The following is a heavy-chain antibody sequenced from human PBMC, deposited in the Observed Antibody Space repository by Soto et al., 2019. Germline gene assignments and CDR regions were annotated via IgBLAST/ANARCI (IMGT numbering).Heavy chain of an antibody. D-gene: IGHD3-3*01. Sequence: SETLSLTCTVTGDSISSRSYYWGWIRQPPGKGLEWIGSIYYSGSTYNNPSLRSRVSMSIDTSRDQFSLKLSSVTAADTAIYYCATRITVFGLLIPPFDPWGQGTQVTVS. CDR3: ATRITVFGLLIPPFDP. J-gene: IGHJ5*02. CDR2: IYYSGST. CDR1: GDSISSRSYY. V-gene: IGHV4-39*01.